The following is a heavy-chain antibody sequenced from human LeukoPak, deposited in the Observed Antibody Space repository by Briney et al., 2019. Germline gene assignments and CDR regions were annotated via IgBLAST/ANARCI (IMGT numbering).Heavy chain of an antibody. D-gene: IGHD6-13*01. CDR3: ARDRGIAAAGRLYAFDI. Sequence: GASVKVSCKTSGYTFTDYYMHWVRQAPGQGLEWMGWINAGNGNTKYSQKFQGRVTITRDTSASTAYMELSSLRSEDTAVYYCARDRGIAAAGRLYAFDIWGQGTMVTVSS. J-gene: IGHJ3*02. V-gene: IGHV1-3*01. CDR2: INAGNGNT. CDR1: GYTFTDYY.